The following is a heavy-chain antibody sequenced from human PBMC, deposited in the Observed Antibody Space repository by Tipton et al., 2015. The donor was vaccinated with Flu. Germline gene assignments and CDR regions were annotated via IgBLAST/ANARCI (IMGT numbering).Heavy chain of an antibody. V-gene: IGHV4-38-2*01. Sequence: TLSLTCVVSGDSIRNDYFWGWTRQPPGKGLEWIATIHRSRSTKYNSSLRSRATISLVTSKIQFSLRLTSVTAADTAVYFCARRHFSNYVSEPKNWFDLWGQGTHVTVSS. D-gene: IGHD4-11*01. CDR3: ARRHFSNYVSEPKNWFDL. CDR2: IHRSRST. J-gene: IGHJ5*02. CDR1: GDSIRNDYF.